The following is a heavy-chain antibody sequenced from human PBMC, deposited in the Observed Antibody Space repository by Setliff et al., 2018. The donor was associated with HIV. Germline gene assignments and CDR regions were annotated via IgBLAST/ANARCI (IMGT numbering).Heavy chain of an antibody. J-gene: IGHJ4*02. CDR3: ARGGITVGGYTLVGDRLWDH. D-gene: IGHD3-16*01. CDR2: VNGEGSST. V-gene: IGHV3-74*01. CDR1: GFTFSNNW. Sequence: PGGSLRLSCAASGFTFSNNWMHWVRQAPGKGLVWVSRVNGEGSSTLYADSVRGRFTISRDNAKNTLYLQMNNLRVDDTAMYYCARGGITVGGYTLVGDRLWDHWGQGTPVTVSS.